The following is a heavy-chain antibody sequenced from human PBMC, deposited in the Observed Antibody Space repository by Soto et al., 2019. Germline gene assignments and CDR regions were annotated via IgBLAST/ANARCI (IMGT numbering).Heavy chain of an antibody. V-gene: IGHV3-30*18. CDR2: ISYDGSNK. J-gene: IGHJ4*02. CDR3: AKDRGDWNYEAFDY. Sequence: GGSLRLSCAASGFTFSSYGMHWVRQAPGKGLEWVAVISYDGSNKYYADSVKGRFTISRDNSKNTLYLQMNSLRAEDAAVYYCAKDRGDWNYEAFDYWGQGTLVTVSS. CDR1: GFTFSSYG. D-gene: IGHD1-7*01.